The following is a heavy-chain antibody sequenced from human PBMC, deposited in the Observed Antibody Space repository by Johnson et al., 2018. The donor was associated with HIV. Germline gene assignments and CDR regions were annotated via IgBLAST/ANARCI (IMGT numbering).Heavy chain of an antibody. CDR3: ARPTVVVLPHGAFDI. CDR2: INSDGSST. V-gene: IGHV3-74*02. D-gene: IGHD2-2*01. J-gene: IGHJ3*02. CDR1: GFTFSSYW. Sequence: VQLVESGGGLVQPGGSLRLSCAASGFTFSSYWMHWVRQAPGKGLVWVSRINSDGSSTSYADSVKGRFTISRDNAKNTLYLQMNSLRAEDTAVYYCARPTVVVLPHGAFDIWGPGTMVTVSS.